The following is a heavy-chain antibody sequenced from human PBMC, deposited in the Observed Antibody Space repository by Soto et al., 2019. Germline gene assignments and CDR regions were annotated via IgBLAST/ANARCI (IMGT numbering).Heavy chain of an antibody. J-gene: IGHJ6*03. Sequence: GGSLRLSCAASGFTFSSYGMHWVRQAPGKGLEWVAVISYDGSNKYYADSVKGRFTISRDNSKNTLYLQMNSLRAEDTAVYYCANDPSPIVVVPAAEDYYYYYYMDVWGKGTTVTVSS. V-gene: IGHV3-30*18. D-gene: IGHD2-2*01. CDR3: ANDPSPIVVVPAAEDYYYYYYMDV. CDR2: ISYDGSNK. CDR1: GFTFSSYG.